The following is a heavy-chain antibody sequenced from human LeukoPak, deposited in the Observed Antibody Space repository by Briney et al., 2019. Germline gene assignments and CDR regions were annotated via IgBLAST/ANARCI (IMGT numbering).Heavy chain of an antibody. Sequence: GGSLRLSCAASGFTFSSYAMSWVRQAPGKGLEWVSAISGSGGSTYYADSVKGRFTISRDNSKNTLYLQMNSLRAEDTAVYYCAKVVPNRKIRFGELAYFDYWGQGTLVTVSS. V-gene: IGHV3-23*01. CDR2: ISGSGGST. J-gene: IGHJ4*02. CDR1: GFTFSSYA. CDR3: AKVVPNRKIRFGELAYFDY. D-gene: IGHD3-10*01.